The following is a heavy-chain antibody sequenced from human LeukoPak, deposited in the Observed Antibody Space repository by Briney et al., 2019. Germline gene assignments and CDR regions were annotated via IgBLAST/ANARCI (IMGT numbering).Heavy chain of an antibody. CDR2: IIPILGIA. CDR1: GGTFSSYA. V-gene: IGHV1-69*04. Sequence: SVKVSCKVSGGTFSSYAISWVRQAPGQGLEWMGRIIPILGIANYAQKFQGRVTITADKSTSTAYMELSSLRSEDTAVYYCAREEREARYSTVLMPDWGQGTLVAVSS. CDR3: AREEREARYSTVLMPD. J-gene: IGHJ4*02. D-gene: IGHD2-8*01.